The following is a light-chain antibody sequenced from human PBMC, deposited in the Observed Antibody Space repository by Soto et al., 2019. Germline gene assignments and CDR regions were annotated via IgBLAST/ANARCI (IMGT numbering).Light chain of an antibody. Sequence: EIVLTQSPATLSLSPGERATLSCRASPSVTNFLAWYQQKPGQAPRLLIYGAFNRATGIPARFSGSGSGTDFTLTISSLEPEDSAVYYCQQRSNRPLTFGQGTRLEIK. CDR2: GAF. J-gene: IGKJ5*01. CDR1: PSVTNF. CDR3: QQRSNRPLT. V-gene: IGKV3-11*01.